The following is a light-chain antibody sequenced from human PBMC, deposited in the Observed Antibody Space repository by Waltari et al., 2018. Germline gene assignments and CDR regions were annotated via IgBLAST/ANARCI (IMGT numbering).Light chain of an antibody. Sequence: EIVMTQSPVTLSVSPGERATLSCSASQSISSNLAWYQQKPGQSPSLLIHGASTRATGIPARFSGSGSGTDFTLTISSLQSEDFAVYFCQQYNTWPTFGGGTKVEIK. CDR1: QSISSN. CDR2: GAS. CDR3: QQYNTWPT. V-gene: IGKV3-15*01. J-gene: IGKJ4*01.